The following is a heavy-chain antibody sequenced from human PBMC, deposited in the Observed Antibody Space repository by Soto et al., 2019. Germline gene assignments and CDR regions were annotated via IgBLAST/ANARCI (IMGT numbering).Heavy chain of an antibody. CDR3: AKGDFDC. Sequence: EVQLVESGGGLIQPGGSLRLSCAASGFTVSSEYMSWVRQAPGKGLEWVAIVFAGGNTYHAESVKGRFTVSRDNSKNTLDLQMNSLRAEDTAVYYCAKGDFDCWGQGPLVTVSS. CDR2: VFAGGNT. D-gene: IGHD1-26*01. CDR1: GFTVSSEY. V-gene: IGHV3-53*01. J-gene: IGHJ4*02.